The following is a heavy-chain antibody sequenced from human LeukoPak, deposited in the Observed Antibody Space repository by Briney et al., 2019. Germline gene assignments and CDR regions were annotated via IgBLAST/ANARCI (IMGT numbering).Heavy chain of an antibody. CDR3: ARDLELELQFDY. CDR2: ISSSSSYI. Sequence: PGGSLRLSCAASGFTFSTYSMNWVRQAPGKGLEWVSSISSSSSYIYYADSVKGRFTISRDNAKNSLYLQMNSLRAEDTAVYYCARDLELELQFDYWGQGTLVTVSS. D-gene: IGHD1-7*01. V-gene: IGHV3-21*01. J-gene: IGHJ4*02. CDR1: GFTFSTYS.